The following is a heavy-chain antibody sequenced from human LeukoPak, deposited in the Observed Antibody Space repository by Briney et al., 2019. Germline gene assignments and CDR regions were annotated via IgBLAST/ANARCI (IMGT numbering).Heavy chain of an antibody. D-gene: IGHD6-19*01. CDR1: GFAFGSEA. CDR3: AKDPVLGTGWYGYYFDY. CDR2: ISPGGGTT. J-gene: IGHJ4*02. Sequence: GGSLRLSCAVSGFAFGSEAMSWVRQSPARGLEWVASISPGGGTTYYADYVKGRFTISRDNSKNTLYLQMNSLRVEDTAVYYCAKDPVLGTGWYGYYFDYWGQGTLVTVSS. V-gene: IGHV3-23*01.